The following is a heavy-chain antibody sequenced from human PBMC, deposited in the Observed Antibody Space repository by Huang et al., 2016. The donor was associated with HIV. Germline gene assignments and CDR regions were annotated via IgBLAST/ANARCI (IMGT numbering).Heavy chain of an antibody. V-gene: IGHV4-59*01. J-gene: IGHJ4*02. D-gene: IGHD3-22*01. CDR3: AGGNYYDRRGDYPAFDS. Sequence: QVQLQESGPGLVKPSETLSLTCTVSGGSLTSYYWSWIRRPRERGLEWIGYTSYISHSGDTIYSPSLKIRFPFSVDTSKNQFSLRLSSVTAADTAVYYCAGGNYYDRRGDYPAFDSWGQGILVTVSS. CDR2: TSYISHSGDT. CDR1: GGSLTSYY.